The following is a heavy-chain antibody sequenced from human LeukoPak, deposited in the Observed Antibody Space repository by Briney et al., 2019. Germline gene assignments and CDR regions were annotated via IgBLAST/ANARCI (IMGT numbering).Heavy chain of an antibody. V-gene: IGHV3-21*01. CDR3: ATYRAISSLEYGMDV. D-gene: IGHD3-3*01. J-gene: IGHJ6*02. CDR2: ISTSSSYI. Sequence: TPGGSLRLSCAASGFTFGSYNMNWVRQAPGKGLEWVSSISTSSSYIYYADSVKGRFTISRDNAKKSLYLQMNSLRAGDTAVYYCATYRAISSLEYGMDVWGQGTTVTVYS. CDR1: GFTFGSYN.